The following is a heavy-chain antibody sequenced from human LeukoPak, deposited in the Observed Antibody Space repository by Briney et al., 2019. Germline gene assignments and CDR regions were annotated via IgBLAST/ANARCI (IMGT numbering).Heavy chain of an antibody. V-gene: IGHV4-39*07. CDR1: GGSISSSSYY. Sequence: SETQSLTCTVSGGSISSSSYYWGWIRQPPGKGLEWIGSIYYSGSTCYNPSLKSRVTISIDTSRNQFSLKLSSVTAADTAVYYCATTTIRLGYWGQGTLVTVSS. CDR3: ATTTIRLGY. CDR2: IYYSGST. J-gene: IGHJ4*02. D-gene: IGHD1-1*01.